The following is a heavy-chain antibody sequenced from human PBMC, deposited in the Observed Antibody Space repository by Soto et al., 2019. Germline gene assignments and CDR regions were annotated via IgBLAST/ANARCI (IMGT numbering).Heavy chain of an antibody. J-gene: IGHJ3*02. CDR1: GGSISSYY. Sequence: SLTCTVSGGSISSYYWSWIRQPPGKGLEWIGYIYYSGSTNYNPSLKSRVTISVDTSKNQFSLKLSSVTAADTAVYYCARDSDYYDSSGYAFDIWGQGTMVTVSS. CDR3: ARDSDYYDSSGYAFDI. V-gene: IGHV4-59*01. D-gene: IGHD3-22*01. CDR2: IYYSGST.